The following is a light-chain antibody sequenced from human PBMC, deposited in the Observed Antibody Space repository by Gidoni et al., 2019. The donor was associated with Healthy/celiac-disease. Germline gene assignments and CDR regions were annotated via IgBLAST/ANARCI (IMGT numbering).Light chain of an antibody. CDR2: GNS. CDR1: SSDNGAGYD. J-gene: IGLJ2*01. CDR3: QSYDSSLGGLV. Sequence: QFVLTQPPPVSGAPGQRVTISCTGSSSDNGAGYDVHWYQQLPGTAPKLPIYGNSNRPSGVPDRFSGSKSGTSASLAITGLQAEDEADYYCQSYDSSLGGLVFGGGTKLTVL. V-gene: IGLV1-40*01.